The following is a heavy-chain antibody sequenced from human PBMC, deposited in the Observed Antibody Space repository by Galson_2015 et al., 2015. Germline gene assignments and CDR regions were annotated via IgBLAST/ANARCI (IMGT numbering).Heavy chain of an antibody. CDR3: ARDGRSYSIAD. V-gene: IGHV3-53*01. Sequence: SLRLSCAASGFNVSSNFMSWVRQAPGKGLEWVSVIYSGGSTYYADSVKGRFTISSDTSKNTVYLQVSSLRAEDTAVYHCARDGRSYSIADWGQGTLVTVSS. J-gene: IGHJ4*02. CDR1: GFNVSSNF. D-gene: IGHD1-26*01. CDR2: IYSGGST.